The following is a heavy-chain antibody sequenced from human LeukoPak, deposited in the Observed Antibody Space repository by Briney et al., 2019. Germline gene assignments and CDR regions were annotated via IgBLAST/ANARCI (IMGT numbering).Heavy chain of an antibody. CDR3: AREPRAPSSPPFDY. V-gene: IGHV3-23*01. J-gene: IGHJ4*02. CDR1: GFTVSSNS. CDR2: ISGSGGST. D-gene: IGHD6-6*01. Sequence: GGSLRLSCTVSGFTVSSNSMSWVRQAPGKGLEWVSAISGSGGSTYYADSVKGRFTISRDNSKNTLYLQMNSLRAEDTAVYYCAREPRAPSSPPFDYWGQGTLVTVSS.